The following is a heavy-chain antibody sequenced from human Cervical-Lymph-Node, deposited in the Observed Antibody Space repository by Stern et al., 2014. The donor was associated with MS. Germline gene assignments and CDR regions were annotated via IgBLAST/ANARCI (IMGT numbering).Heavy chain of an antibody. V-gene: IGHV3-48*01. CDR2: ISGSSSAI. CDR3: ATPSPSLY. CDR1: GFPLSNLS. Sequence: VQLVQSGGGLVQPGGSLRLSCVASGFPLSNLSMNWVRQAPGKGLEWLSYISGSSSAIHYADSVKCRFTISRDNAKNSLYLQMNSLRADDAAVYYCATPSPSLYWGQGTLVTGSS. J-gene: IGHJ4*02.